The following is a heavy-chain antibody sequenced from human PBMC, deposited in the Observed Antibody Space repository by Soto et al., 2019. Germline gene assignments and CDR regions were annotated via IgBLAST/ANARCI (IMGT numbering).Heavy chain of an antibody. Sequence: QVQLVESGGGVVQPGRSLRLSCAASGFTFSSYGMHWVRQAPGKGLEWVAVISYDGSNKYYADSVKGRFTISRDNSKNTLYLQMNSLRAEDTAVYYCAKDSSGIYYGCFDYWGQGTLVTVSS. CDR3: AKDSSGIYYGCFDY. V-gene: IGHV3-30*18. CDR2: ISYDGSNK. J-gene: IGHJ4*02. CDR1: GFTFSSYG. D-gene: IGHD1-26*01.